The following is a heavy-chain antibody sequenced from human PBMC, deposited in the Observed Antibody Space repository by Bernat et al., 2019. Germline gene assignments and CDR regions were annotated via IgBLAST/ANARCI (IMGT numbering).Heavy chain of an antibody. Sequence: QVQLVESGGGVVQPGRSLRLSCAASGFTFSSYGMHWVRQAPGKGLEWVAVISHDGSNKCYADSVKGRFTISRDNSKTTLYLQMNSLRAEDTAVYYCAKDTGVVAATPYYYGMDVWGQGTTVTVSS. CDR3: AKDTGVVAATPYYYGMDV. J-gene: IGHJ6*02. CDR2: ISHDGSNK. V-gene: IGHV3-30*18. CDR1: GFTFSSYG. D-gene: IGHD2-15*01.